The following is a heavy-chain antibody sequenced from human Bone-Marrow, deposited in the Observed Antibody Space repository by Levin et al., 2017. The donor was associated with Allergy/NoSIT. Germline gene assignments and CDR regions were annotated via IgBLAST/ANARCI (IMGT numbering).Heavy chain of an antibody. V-gene: IGHV1-8*01. CDR1: GSTFTSYD. D-gene: IGHD2-2*03. CDR2: MNPNSGNT. CDR3: ARGELDIVLVPAAIDKHNWFDP. J-gene: IGHJ5*02. Sequence: PGGSLRLSCKASGSTFTSYDINWVRQATGQGLEWMGWMNPNSGNTGYAQKFQGRVTMTRNTSISTAYMELSSLRSEDTAVYYCARGELDIVLVPAAIDKHNWFDPWGQGTLVTVSS.